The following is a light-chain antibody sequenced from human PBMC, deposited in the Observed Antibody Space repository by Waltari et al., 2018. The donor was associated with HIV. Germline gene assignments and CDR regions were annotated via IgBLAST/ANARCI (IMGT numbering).Light chain of an antibody. Sequence: QAVVTQERSLSVSTGGTVTITCGSSTEAGTSGHFPYWFQQKPGQAPRTLIHETSNKHSWTPARFSGSLLGGKAALTLSGAQPEDESDYYCLLSYSRARVFGGGTKLTV. CDR1: TEAGTSGHF. V-gene: IGLV7-46*01. J-gene: IGLJ3*02. CDR3: LLSYSRARV. CDR2: ETS.